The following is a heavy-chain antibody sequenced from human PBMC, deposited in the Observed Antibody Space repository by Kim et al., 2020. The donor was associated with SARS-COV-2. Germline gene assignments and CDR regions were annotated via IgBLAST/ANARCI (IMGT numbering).Heavy chain of an antibody. CDR3: ARDRATHYFDY. J-gene: IGHJ4*02. Sequence: NYYADSVKGRFTISRDNSKNTLYLQMNSLRAEDTAVYYCARDRATHYFDYWGQGTLVTVSS. V-gene: IGHV3-30*01. CDR2: N. D-gene: IGHD5-12*01.